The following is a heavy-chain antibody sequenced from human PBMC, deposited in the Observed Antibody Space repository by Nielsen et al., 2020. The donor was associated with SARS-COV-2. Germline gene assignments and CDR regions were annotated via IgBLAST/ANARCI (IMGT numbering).Heavy chain of an antibody. Sequence: ASVKVSCKASGYTFTSYGISWVRQAPGQGLEWMGWISAYNGNTNYAQKLQGRVTMTTDTSTSTAYMELSSLRSEDTAVYYCASGNIAVAGTDHYYGMDVWGQGTTVTVSS. D-gene: IGHD6-19*01. CDR2: ISAYNGNT. J-gene: IGHJ6*02. CDR3: ASGNIAVAGTDHYYGMDV. V-gene: IGHV1-18*01. CDR1: GYTFTSYG.